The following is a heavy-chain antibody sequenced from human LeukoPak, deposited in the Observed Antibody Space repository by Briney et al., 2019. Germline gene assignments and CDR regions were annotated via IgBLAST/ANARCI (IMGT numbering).Heavy chain of an antibody. CDR1: GGSISSSSYY. D-gene: IGHD2-15*01. V-gene: IGHV4-39*01. CDR3: ARHIGLPDASDI. J-gene: IGHJ3*02. Sequence: SETLSLTCTVSGGSISSSSYYWGWIRQPPGKGLERIGRIYYSGSTYYNPSLKSRGTISVDTSKNEFSLKLSSVTAADTAVYYCARHIGLPDASDIWGQGTMVTVSS. CDR2: IYYSGST.